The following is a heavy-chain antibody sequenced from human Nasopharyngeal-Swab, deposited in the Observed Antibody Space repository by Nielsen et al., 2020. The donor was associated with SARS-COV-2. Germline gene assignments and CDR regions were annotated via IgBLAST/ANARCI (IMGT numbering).Heavy chain of an antibody. J-gene: IGHJ4*02. CDR2: INHSGST. CDR3: ARSKKAPFDY. Sequence: RQAPGKGLEWIGEINHSGSTNYNPTLKSRVTISVDTSKNQCSLKLSSVTAADTAVYYCARSKKAPFDYWGQGTLVTVSS. V-gene: IGHV4-34*01.